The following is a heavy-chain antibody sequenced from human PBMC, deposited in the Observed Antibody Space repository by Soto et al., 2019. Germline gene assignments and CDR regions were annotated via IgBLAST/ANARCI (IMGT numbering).Heavy chain of an antibody. CDR1: GLTFRSYW. J-gene: IGHJ4*02. V-gene: IGHV3-74*03. CDR2: INTDGSVA. D-gene: IGHD2-21*01. CDR3: VSDMQLWRLGS. Sequence: EVQLVESGGGLVQPGVSLRLSCAASGLTFRSYWMHWVRQAPGKGLVWVSRINTDGSVAMYVDSVKGRFTISRDNAKNTLYLHMNTLRAEDTAVYYCVSDMQLWRLGSLGQGTLVTVSS.